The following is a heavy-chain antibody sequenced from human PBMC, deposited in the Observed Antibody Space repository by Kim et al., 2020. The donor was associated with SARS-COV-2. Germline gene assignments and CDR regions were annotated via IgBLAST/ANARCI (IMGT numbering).Heavy chain of an antibody. CDR1: GDSISDNNFY. D-gene: IGHD6-13*01. Sequence: SETLSLTCTVSGDSISDNNFYWGWIRQPPGKGLEWIGSIYYSGDTYYNPSLTSRVNISLDTSKNRFSLKLNSVTAADTAVYYCASPTRPIAAAGGGAFDIWGQGTLITVSS. CDR2: IYYSGDT. J-gene: IGHJ3*02. CDR3: ASPTRPIAAAGGGAFDI. V-gene: IGHV4-39*01.